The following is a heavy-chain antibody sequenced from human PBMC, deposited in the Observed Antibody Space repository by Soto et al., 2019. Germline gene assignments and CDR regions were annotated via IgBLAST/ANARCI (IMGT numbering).Heavy chain of an antibody. Sequence: QVQLVESGGRVVQPGRSLRLSCAASGFTFNSNAMHWVRQAPGKGPEWVAVISFDGSNTFYGDSVKGRFTISRDNSENTLYLQMNSLRAEDTAVYYCARDHDSSSWYGYLDYWGQGTLVTVSS. V-gene: IGHV3-33*01. J-gene: IGHJ4*02. CDR1: GFTFNSNA. CDR3: ARDHDSSSWYGYLDY. CDR2: ISFDGSNT. D-gene: IGHD6-13*01.